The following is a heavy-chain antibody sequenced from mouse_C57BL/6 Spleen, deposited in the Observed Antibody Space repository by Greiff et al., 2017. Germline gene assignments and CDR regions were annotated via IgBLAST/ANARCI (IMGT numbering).Heavy chain of an antibody. D-gene: IGHD3-2*02. J-gene: IGHJ2*01. V-gene: IGHV1-81*01. CDR1: GYTFTSYG. Sequence: VHLQQSGAELARPGASVKLSCKASGYTFTSYGISWVKQRTGQGLEWIGEIYPRSGNTYYNEKFKGKATLTADKSSSTAYMELRSLTSEDSAVYFCARSSSGPYYFDYWGQGTTLTVSS. CDR2: IYPRSGNT. CDR3: ARSSSGPYYFDY.